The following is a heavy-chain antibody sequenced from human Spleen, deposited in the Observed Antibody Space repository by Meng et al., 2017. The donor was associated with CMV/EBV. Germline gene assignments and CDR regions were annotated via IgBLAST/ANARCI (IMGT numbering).Heavy chain of an antibody. CDR3: ASSGKATIFGVVSAY. CDR2: LYYSGST. CDR1: GGSISSSSYY. Sequence: SETLSLTCTVSGGSISSSSYYWGWIRQPPGKGLEWIGSLYYSGSTYYNPSLKSRVTISVDTSKKQFSLKLSSVTAADTAVYYCASSGKATIFGVVSAYWGQGTLVTVSS. J-gene: IGHJ4*02. D-gene: IGHD3-3*01. V-gene: IGHV4-39*07.